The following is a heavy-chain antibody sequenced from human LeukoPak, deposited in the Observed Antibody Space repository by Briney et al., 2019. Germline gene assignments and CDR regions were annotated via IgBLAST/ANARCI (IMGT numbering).Heavy chain of an antibody. V-gene: IGHV4-59*08. J-gene: IGHJ4*02. CDR1: GGSISSYY. CDR3: ATSIAARGYFDY. CDR2: LYHSGSN. Sequence: SETLSLTCTVSGGSISSYYWSWIRQPPGKGLEWIGYLYHSGSNNYNPSLKSRVSISVDTSKNQFSLKLSSVTAADTAVYYCATSIAARGYFDYWGQGTLVTVSS. D-gene: IGHD6-6*01.